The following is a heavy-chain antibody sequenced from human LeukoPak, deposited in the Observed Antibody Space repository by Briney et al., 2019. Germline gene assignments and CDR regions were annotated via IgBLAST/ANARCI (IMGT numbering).Heavy chain of an antibody. Sequence: ASVKVSCKASGGTFNSYAISWVRQAPGQGLEWMGGIIPIFGTANYAQKVQGRVTITTDESTTTAYMELTSLRSEDTAVYYCARGRRHCGGDCYYFDYWGQGTLVTVSS. CDR1: GGTFNSYA. CDR3: ARGRRHCGGDCYYFDY. CDR2: IIPIFGTA. J-gene: IGHJ4*02. D-gene: IGHD2-21*01. V-gene: IGHV1-69*05.